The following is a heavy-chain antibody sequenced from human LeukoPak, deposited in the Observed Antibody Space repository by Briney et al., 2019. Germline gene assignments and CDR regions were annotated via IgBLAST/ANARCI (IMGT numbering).Heavy chain of an antibody. J-gene: IGHJ1*01. CDR2: IYYSGST. D-gene: IGHD3-22*01. V-gene: IGHV4-59*01. Sequence: PSETLSLTCTVSGGSISSYYWSWIRQPPGEGLEWIGYIYYSGSTNYNPSLKSRVTISVDTSKNQFSLKLSSVTAADTAVYYCARVGYYDSSGYDKYFQHWGQGTLVTVSS. CDR1: GGSISSYY. CDR3: ARVGYYDSSGYDKYFQH.